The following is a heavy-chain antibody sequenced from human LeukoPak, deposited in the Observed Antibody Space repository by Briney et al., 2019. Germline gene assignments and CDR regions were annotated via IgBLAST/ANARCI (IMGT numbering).Heavy chain of an antibody. V-gene: IGHV4-34*01. Sequence: SETLSLTCAVYGGSFSGYYWSWIRQPPGKGLEWIGEINHSGSTNYNPSLKSRVTISVDTSKNQFSLKLSSVTAADTAVYYCARGPKNYYDSSGYYYVYWGQGTLVTVSS. CDR1: GGSFSGYY. CDR3: ARGPKNYYDSSGYYYVY. J-gene: IGHJ4*02. CDR2: INHSGST. D-gene: IGHD3-22*01.